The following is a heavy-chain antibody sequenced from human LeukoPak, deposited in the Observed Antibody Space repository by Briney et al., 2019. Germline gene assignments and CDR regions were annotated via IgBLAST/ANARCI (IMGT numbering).Heavy chain of an antibody. CDR2: ISAYNGNI. J-gene: IGHJ4*02. Sequence: ASVKVSCKASGYTFTSYGISWVRQAPGLGLEWMGWISAYNGNIKYAQKFQGRVTMTTDTSTSTAYMELRSLRSDDTAVYYCARDTMYSGSYLYFDYWGQGTLVTVSS. D-gene: IGHD1-26*01. V-gene: IGHV1-18*01. CDR1: GYTFTSYG. CDR3: ARDTMYSGSYLYFDY.